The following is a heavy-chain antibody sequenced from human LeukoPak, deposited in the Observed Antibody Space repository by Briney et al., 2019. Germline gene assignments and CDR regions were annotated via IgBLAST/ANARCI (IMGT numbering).Heavy chain of an antibody. J-gene: IGHJ4*02. V-gene: IGHV1-24*01. CDR1: GYTLTELS. Sequence: GASVKVSCKVSGYTLTELSMHWVRQAPGKGLEWMGGFDPEDGETIYAQKFQGRVTMTEDTSTDTAYMELSSLRSEDTAVYYCATDRGKFGKLLFDYWGQGTLVTVSS. CDR2: FDPEDGET. CDR3: ATDRGKFGKLLFDY. D-gene: IGHD3-10*01.